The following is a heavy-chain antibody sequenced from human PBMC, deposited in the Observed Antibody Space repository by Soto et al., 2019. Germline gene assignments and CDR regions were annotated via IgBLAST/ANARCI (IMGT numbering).Heavy chain of an antibody. D-gene: IGHD6-19*01. CDR1: GFTFSSYA. J-gene: IGHJ4*02. V-gene: IGHV3-23*01. Sequence: GSLRLSCAASGFTFSSYAMIWVRQAPGKGLEWVSAISGSGGSTYYADSVKGRFTISRDNSKNTLYLQMNSPRAEGTAVYYCAKDRGSGWSYYFDYWGQGTLVTVS. CDR2: ISGSGGST. CDR3: AKDRGSGWSYYFDY.